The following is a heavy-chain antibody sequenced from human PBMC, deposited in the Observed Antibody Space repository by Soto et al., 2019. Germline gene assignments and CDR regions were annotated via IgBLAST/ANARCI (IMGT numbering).Heavy chain of an antibody. D-gene: IGHD3-3*01. CDR2: ISAYNGNT. CDR3: ARAPAVHYPFWRGSDYWYFDL. Sequence: ASVKVSCKASGYTFTSYGISWVRQAPGQGLEWMGWISAYNGNTNYAQKLQGRVTMTTDTSTSTAYMELRSLGSDDTAVYYCARAPAVHYPFWRGSDYWYFDLWGRGTLVTVSS. CDR1: GYTFTSYG. V-gene: IGHV1-18*04. J-gene: IGHJ2*01.